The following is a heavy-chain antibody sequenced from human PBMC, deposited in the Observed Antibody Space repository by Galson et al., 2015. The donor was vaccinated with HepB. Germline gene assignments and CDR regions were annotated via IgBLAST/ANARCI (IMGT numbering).Heavy chain of an antibody. D-gene: IGHD3-22*01. J-gene: IGHJ3*02. CDR1: GFTFSSYA. Sequence: SLRLSCAASGFTFSSYAMHWVRQAPGKGLEWVAVISYDGSNKYYADSVKGRFTISRDNSKNTLYLQMNSLRAEDTAVYYCARAFPRSYYYDSSGLGAFDIWGQGTMVTVSS. CDR3: ARAFPRSYYYDSSGLGAFDI. CDR2: ISYDGSNK. V-gene: IGHV3-30*04.